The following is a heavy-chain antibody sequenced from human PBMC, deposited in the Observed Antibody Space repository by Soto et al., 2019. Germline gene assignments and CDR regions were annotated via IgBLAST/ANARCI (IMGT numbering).Heavy chain of an antibody. CDR1: GYTLASYY. J-gene: IGHJ4*02. CDR2: INPSGGST. D-gene: IGHD6-19*01. V-gene: IGHV1-46*01. CDR3: ATEGIAVAGTVIGADY. Sequence: ASVKVSCKASGYTLASYYMHWVRQAPGQGLEWMGIINPSGGSTSYAQKFQGRVTMTRDTSTSTVYMELSSLRSEDTAVYYCATEGIAVAGTVIGADYWGQGTLVTVSS.